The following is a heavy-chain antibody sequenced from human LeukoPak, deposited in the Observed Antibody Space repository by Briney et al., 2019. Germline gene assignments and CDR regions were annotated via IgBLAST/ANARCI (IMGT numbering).Heavy chain of an antibody. J-gene: IGHJ4*02. D-gene: IGHD3-9*01. CDR3: ARVTGYMIEDYFDY. Sequence: SETLSLTCTVSGYSISSGYYWGWIRQPPGKGLEWIGSMYHSGSTYYNPSLKSRATISVDTSKNQFSLKLRSVTAADTAVYYCARVTGYMIEDYFDYWGQGIVVTVSS. V-gene: IGHV4-38-2*02. CDR2: MYHSGST. CDR1: GYSISSGYY.